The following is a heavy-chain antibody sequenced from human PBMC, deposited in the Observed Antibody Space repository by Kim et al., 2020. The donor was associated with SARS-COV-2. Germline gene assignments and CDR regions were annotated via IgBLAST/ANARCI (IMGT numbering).Heavy chain of an antibody. CDR2: INHSGST. D-gene: IGHD3-3*01. CDR1: GGSFSGYY. J-gene: IGHJ6*02. V-gene: IGHV4-34*01. Sequence: SETLSLTCAVYGGSFSGYYWSWIRQPPGKGLEWIGEINHSGSTNYNPSLKSRVTISVDTSKNQFSLKLSSVTAADTAVYYCARGLDDFWSGYYFHYYGMDVWGQGTTVTVSS. CDR3: ARGLDDFWSGYYFHYYGMDV.